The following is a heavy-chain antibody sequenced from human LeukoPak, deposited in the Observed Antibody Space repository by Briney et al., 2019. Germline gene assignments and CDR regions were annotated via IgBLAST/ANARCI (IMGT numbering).Heavy chain of an antibody. CDR2: INEDGSKK. V-gene: IGHV3-7*01. Sequence: GGSLRLSCAASGFTFSSYWMSWVRQAPGKGLEWVANINEDGSKKYYVDSVKGRLTISRDNAEKSLYLQMDSLRGEDTAVYYCARDTAMEGYYYYYGMDVWGQGTTVTVSS. D-gene: IGHD5-18*01. J-gene: IGHJ6*02. CDR3: ARDTAMEGYYYYYGMDV. CDR1: GFTFSSYW.